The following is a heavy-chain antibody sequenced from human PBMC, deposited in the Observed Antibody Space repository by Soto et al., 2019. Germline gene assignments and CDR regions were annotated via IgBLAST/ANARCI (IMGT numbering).Heavy chain of an antibody. V-gene: IGHV3-23*01. Sequence: GSLRLSCAASGFSFSTYAMSWVRQVPGRGLEWVSGAGGSGGSTYYADSVKGRFTVSRDNSKNTVYLLMNSLRAEDTAVYYCARATSGYDYWGQGTLVTVSS. CDR2: AGGSGGST. J-gene: IGHJ4*02. CDR1: GFSFSTYA. CDR3: ARATSGYDY. D-gene: IGHD3-22*01.